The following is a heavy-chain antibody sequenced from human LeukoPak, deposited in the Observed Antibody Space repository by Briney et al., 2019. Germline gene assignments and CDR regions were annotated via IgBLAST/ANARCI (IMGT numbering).Heavy chain of an antibody. D-gene: IGHD1-7*01. Sequence: GGSLRLSCAASGFTFSTYAMSWVRQAPGKGLEWVSAISGSGGTTYYADSVKGRFTISRDNSKNTLYLQMNSLRAEDTAVYYCAKEGKTRNWNYYQAKSVYWGQGTLVTVSS. CDR2: ISGSGGTT. CDR1: GFTFSTYA. CDR3: AKEGKTRNWNYYQAKSVY. J-gene: IGHJ4*02. V-gene: IGHV3-23*01.